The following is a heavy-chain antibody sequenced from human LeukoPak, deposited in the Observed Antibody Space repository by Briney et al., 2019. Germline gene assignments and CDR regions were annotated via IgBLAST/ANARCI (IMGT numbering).Heavy chain of an antibody. J-gene: IGHJ3*02. Sequence: GGSLRLSCAASGFTFRSYEMNWVRQAPGKGLGWVGRIKSKTDGGTTDYAAPVKGRFTISRDDSKNTLYLQMNSLKTEDTAVYYCTTDLYYYDSSGYYHDAFDIWGQGTMVTVSS. CDR1: GFTFRSYE. CDR2: IKSKTDGGTT. V-gene: IGHV3-15*01. CDR3: TTDLYYYDSSGYYHDAFDI. D-gene: IGHD3-22*01.